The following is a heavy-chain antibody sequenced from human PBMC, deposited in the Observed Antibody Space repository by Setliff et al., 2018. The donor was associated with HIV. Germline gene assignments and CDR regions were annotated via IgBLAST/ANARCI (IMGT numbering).Heavy chain of an antibody. Sequence: RASVKVSCKTSGYFFSEFYIHWVQQAPGKGLEWMGRVNPEDGETIYAEKFQGRVTITTDTSTDTAYMELSSLRFDDTAVYYCARSGGGWYNWFEPWGPGTPVTVSS. CDR2: VNPEDGET. CDR3: ARSGGGWYNWFEP. V-gene: IGHV1-69-2*01. J-gene: IGHJ5*02. CDR1: GYFFSEFY. D-gene: IGHD3-16*01.